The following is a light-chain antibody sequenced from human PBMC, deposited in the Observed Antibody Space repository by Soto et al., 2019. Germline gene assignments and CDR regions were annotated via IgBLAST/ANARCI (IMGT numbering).Light chain of an antibody. CDR3: AAWDDSLNGYV. Sequence: SVLTQPPSVSVAPRQRVTISCFGSSPNIGNNAVNWYQQLPGKAPKLLIYYDDLLPSGVSDRFSGSKSGTSASLAISGLQSEDEADYYCAAWDDSLNGYVFGTGTKVTVL. J-gene: IGLJ1*01. CDR1: SPNIGNNA. V-gene: IGLV1-36*01. CDR2: YDD.